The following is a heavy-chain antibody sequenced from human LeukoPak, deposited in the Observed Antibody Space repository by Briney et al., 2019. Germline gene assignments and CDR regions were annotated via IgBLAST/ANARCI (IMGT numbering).Heavy chain of an antibody. V-gene: IGHV5-10-1*01. CDR3: ARGKGWFAP. J-gene: IGHJ5*02. CDR2: IDPSDSYT. Sequence: GESLKISCKGSGYNFTRNWISWVRQMPGKGLEWMGRIDPSDSYTNYSPSFQGHVTISADKSTSTAYLQWSSLKASDTAKYYCARGKGWFAPWGQGTLVTVSS. CDR1: GYNFTRNW.